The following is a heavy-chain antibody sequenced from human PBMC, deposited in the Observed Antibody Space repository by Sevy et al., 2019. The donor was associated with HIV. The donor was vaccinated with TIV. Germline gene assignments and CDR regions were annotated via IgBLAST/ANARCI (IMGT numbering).Heavy chain of an antibody. CDR3: AKGIGYSNGWYSWFDS. CDR2: SSWNSGSI. J-gene: IGHJ5*01. V-gene: IGHV3-9*01. CDR1: GFTFDDYA. Sequence: GGSLRLSCVASGFTFDDYAMHWVRQAPGKGPEWVSGSSWNSGSIGYAESVKGRFTISRDNAKNPLYLQMNSLRVEETALYYCAKGIGYSNGWYSWFDSWGQGTLVTVSS. D-gene: IGHD6-19*01.